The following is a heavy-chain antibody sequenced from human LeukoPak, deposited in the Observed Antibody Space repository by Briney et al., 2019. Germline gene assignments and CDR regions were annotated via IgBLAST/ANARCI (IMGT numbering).Heavy chain of an antibody. CDR2: ISYDGSNE. V-gene: IGHV3-30*03. CDR3: ARKFLTGRLIDY. J-gene: IGHJ4*02. D-gene: IGHD7-27*01. CDR1: GFTFSNYG. Sequence: GRSLRLSCAASGFTFSNYGMHWVRQAPGKGLEWVAVISYDGSNEYYADSVKGRFAISRNTSKNTLYLQMNGLRAEDTALYYCARKFLTGRLIDYWGQGTLVTVSS.